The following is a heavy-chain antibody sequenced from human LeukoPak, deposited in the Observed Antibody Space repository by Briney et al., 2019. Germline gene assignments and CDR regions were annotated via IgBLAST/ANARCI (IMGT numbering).Heavy chain of an antibody. CDR2: IYPGDSDT. Sequence: ASVKVSCKASGYTFTSYWIGWVRQMPGKGLEWMGIIYPGDSDTRYSPSFQGQVTISADKSISTAYLQWSSLKASDTAMYYCARVRGLYSSFDYWGQGTLVTVSS. J-gene: IGHJ4*02. CDR3: ARVRGLYSSFDY. V-gene: IGHV5-51*01. D-gene: IGHD4-11*01. CDR1: GYTFTSYW.